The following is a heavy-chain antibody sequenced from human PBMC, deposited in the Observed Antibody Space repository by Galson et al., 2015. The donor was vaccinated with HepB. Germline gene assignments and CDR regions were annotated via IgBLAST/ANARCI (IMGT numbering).Heavy chain of an antibody. CDR3: ARGNNPNY. J-gene: IGHJ4*02. Sequence: SLRLSCAASGFRFSDSWMTWVRQSAGRGLEWVANINEDGSTKFYLDSVKGRFTISRDNAKNSVFLQMNNLRADDTAVYYCARGNNPNYWGQGTLVTVSS. D-gene: IGHD1/OR15-1a*01. V-gene: IGHV3-7*03. CDR2: INEDGSTK. CDR1: GFRFSDSW.